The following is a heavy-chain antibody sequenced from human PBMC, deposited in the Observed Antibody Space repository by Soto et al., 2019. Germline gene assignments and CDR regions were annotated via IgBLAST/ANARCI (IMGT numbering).Heavy chain of an antibody. Sequence: PGGSLRLSCAASGFTFSSYAMSWVRQAPGKGLEWASAISGSGGSTYYADSVKGRFTISRDNSKNTLYLQMNSLRAEDTAVYYCAKDTSGSYRTRYYFDYWGQGTLVTVSS. V-gene: IGHV3-23*01. CDR2: ISGSGGST. J-gene: IGHJ4*02. CDR3: AKDTSGSYRTRYYFDY. D-gene: IGHD1-26*01. CDR1: GFTFSSYA.